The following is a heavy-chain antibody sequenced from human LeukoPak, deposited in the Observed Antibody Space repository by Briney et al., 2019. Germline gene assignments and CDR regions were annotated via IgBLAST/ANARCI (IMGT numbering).Heavy chain of an antibody. D-gene: IGHD2-15*01. CDR2: IYNSGST. CDR3: ARDSRSAAFDI. CDR1: GGSIYSYY. V-gene: IGHV4-59*01. Sequence: SETLSLTCTVSGGSIYSYYWSWIRQPPGKGLEGIGYIYNSGSTNYNPSLKSRVTISVDTSKNQFSLKLSSVTAADTAVYYCARDSRSAAFDIWGQGTMVTVSS. J-gene: IGHJ3*02.